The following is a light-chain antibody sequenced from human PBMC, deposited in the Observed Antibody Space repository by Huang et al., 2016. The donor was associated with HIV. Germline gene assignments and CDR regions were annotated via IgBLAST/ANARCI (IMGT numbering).Light chain of an antibody. CDR3: QQYYITPYT. Sequence: DIQMTQSPSSLSASVGDRVTITCWASQGIRKSLAWYQQKPGKAPTLLLSAASRLESGVPSRFGGSGSETDYTLTISSLQPEDFATYHCQQYYITPYTFGPGTKLEI. CDR1: QGIRKS. CDR2: AAS. J-gene: IGKJ2*01. V-gene: IGKV1-NL1*01.